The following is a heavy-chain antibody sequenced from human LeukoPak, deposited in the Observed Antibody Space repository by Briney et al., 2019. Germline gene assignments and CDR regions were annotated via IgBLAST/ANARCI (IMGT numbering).Heavy chain of an antibody. CDR3: ARDSPYYDFSSGYYYYMDV. D-gene: IGHD3-3*01. CDR1: GGSISSGSYY. Sequence: SQTLSLTCTVSGGSISSGSYYWSWIRQPAGKGLEWIERIYTSGSTNYNPSLKSRVTISVDTSKNQFSLKLSSVTAADTAVYYCARDSPYYDFSSGYYYYMDVWGKGTTVTVSS. V-gene: IGHV4-61*02. J-gene: IGHJ6*03. CDR2: IYTSGST.